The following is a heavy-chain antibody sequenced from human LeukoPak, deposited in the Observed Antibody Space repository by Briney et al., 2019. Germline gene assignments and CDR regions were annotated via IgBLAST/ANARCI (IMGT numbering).Heavy chain of an antibody. CDR1: GFTFSSYS. J-gene: IGHJ6*03. CDR3: ARDSGSYSSDYYYYYYMDV. CDR2: ISSSSSYI. D-gene: IGHD1-26*01. Sequence: GGSLRLSCAASGFTFSSYSMNLVRQAPGKGLEWVSSISSSSSYIYYADSVKGRFTISRDNAKNSLYLQMNSLRAEDTAVYYCARDSGSYSSDYYYYYYMDVWGKGTTVTVSS. V-gene: IGHV3-21*01.